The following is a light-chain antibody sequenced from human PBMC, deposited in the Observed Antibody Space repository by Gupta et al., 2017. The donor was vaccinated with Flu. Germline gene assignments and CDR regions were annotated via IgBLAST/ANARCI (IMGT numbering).Light chain of an antibody. CDR2: STN. CDR1: ARSVSRSFF. CDR3: LLYLGGGISV. Sequence: TVTLTCGVSARSVSRSFFPTWYQQTPGQSPRALVFSTNFRSSGVPGLFSGSILGSRAALTITGAQPDDESDYYCLLYLGGGISVFGGGTRLTVL. J-gene: IGLJ2*01. V-gene: IGLV8-61*01.